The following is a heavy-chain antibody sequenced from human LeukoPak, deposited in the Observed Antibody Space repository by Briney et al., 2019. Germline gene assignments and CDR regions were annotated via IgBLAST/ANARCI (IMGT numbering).Heavy chain of an antibody. CDR1: GYTFTGYY. Sequence: ASVKVSCKASGYTFTGYYMHWVRQAPGQGLEWMGWINPNSGGRNYAQKFQGRVTITSDTSISTAYMELSRLRSDDTAVYYCARTWIQLLLNAFDIWGQGTMVTVSS. CDR2: INPNSGGR. CDR3: ARTWIQLLLNAFDI. D-gene: IGHD5-18*01. V-gene: IGHV1-2*02. J-gene: IGHJ3*02.